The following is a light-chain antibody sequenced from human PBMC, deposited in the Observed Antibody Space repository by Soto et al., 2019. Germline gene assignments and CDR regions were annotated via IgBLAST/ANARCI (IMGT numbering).Light chain of an antibody. CDR2: DAS. CDR1: QTISTY. Sequence: EMVLTQSPPTLSLSPGESAALSCRVSQTISTYLAWYQQKPGQAPRLLIYDASTRATGIPARFSGSGSGTDFTLTISYLEPEDFAVYYCLQRSDWPITFGQGTRLEI. CDR3: LQRSDWPIT. J-gene: IGKJ5*01. V-gene: IGKV3-11*01.